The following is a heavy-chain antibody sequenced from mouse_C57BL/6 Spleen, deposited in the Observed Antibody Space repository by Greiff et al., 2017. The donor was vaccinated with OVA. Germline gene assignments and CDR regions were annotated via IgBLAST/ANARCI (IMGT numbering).Heavy chain of an antibody. Sequence: QVQLQQPGAELVMPGASVKLSCKASGYTFTSYWMHWVKQRPGQGLEWIGEIDPSDSYTNYNQKFKGKSTLTVDKSSSTAYMQLSSLTSEDSAVYYCARSGSNYVFAYWGQGTLVTVSA. CDR3: ARSGSNYVFAY. D-gene: IGHD2-5*01. CDR2: IDPSDSYT. J-gene: IGHJ3*01. CDR1: GYTFTSYW. V-gene: IGHV1-69*01.